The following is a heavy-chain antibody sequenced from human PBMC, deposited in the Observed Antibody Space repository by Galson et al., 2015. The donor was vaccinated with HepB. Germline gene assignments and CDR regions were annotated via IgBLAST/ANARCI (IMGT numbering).Heavy chain of an antibody. CDR2: ISYDGSNK. CDR1: GFTFSSYA. V-gene: IGHV3-30*04. CDR3: ARGSTTLAVGEFDY. Sequence: SLRLSCAASGFTFSSYAMHWVRQAPGKGLEWVAVISYDGSNKYYADSVKGRFTISRDNSKNTLYLQMNSLRAEDTAVYYCARGSTTLAVGEFDYWGQGTLVTVSS. J-gene: IGHJ4*02. D-gene: IGHD1-1*01.